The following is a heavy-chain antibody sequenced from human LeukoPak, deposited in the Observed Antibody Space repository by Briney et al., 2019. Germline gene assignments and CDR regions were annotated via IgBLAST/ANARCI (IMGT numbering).Heavy chain of an antibody. CDR2: ITSSSHDM. CDR3: TGPVLGASAS. J-gene: IGHJ5*02. Sequence: PGGSLRLSCAASGFTFSSYSMNWVRQAPGKGLEWVSSITSSSHDMYYADSVKGRFTISRDNAKNSLYLQMNSLRAEDTAVYYCTGPVLGASASWGQGTLVTVSS. CDR1: GFTFSSYS. V-gene: IGHV3-21*06. D-gene: IGHD1-26*01.